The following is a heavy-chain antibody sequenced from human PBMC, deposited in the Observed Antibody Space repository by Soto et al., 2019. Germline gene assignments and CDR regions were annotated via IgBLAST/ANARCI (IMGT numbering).Heavy chain of an antibody. D-gene: IGHD6-6*01. CDR3: ARKFSSSSFYFHD. V-gene: IGHV3-23*01. Sequence: GALRLSCGASGVRFSRYAMGWVRHAPDKGLEWVSAIGFRGDSTYHADSVKGRFTISRDNSNNTLYLQVNSLRAEDTAVYYCARKFSSSSFYFHDWAQGTLVTVSS. J-gene: IGHJ4*01. CDR2: IGFRGDST. CDR1: GVRFSRYA.